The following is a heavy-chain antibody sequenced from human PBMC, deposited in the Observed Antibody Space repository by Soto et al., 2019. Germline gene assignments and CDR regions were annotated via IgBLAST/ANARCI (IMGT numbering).Heavy chain of an antibody. CDR3: VRGLGYCSTTTCSEDWFDP. CDR2: IFRSGNS. J-gene: IGHJ5*02. D-gene: IGHD2-2*01. CDR1: GDSISSGSNS. V-gene: IGHV4-30-2*06. Sequence: SETLSLTCAVSGDSISSGSNSWSWVRQSPGKGLEWIGYIFRSGNSFFNPSLRSRLTMSVDTSKNQFSLRLSSVTAADTALYYCVRGLGYCSTTTCSEDWFDPWGPGILVT.